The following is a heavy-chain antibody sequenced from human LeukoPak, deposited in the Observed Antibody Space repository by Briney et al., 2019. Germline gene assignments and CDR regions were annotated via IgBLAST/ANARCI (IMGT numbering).Heavy chain of an antibody. CDR2: IKKDGTEK. CDR1: GFTFSSYW. CDR3: AKDFAADSSGYYYGNWFDP. V-gene: IGHV3-7*03. Sequence: GGSLRLSCAASGFTFSSYWMSWVRQAPGKGLEWVANIKKDGTEKKYVDSVKGRFTISRDNSKNTLYLQMNSLRAEDTAVYYCAKDFAADSSGYYYGNWFDPWGQGTLVTVSS. J-gene: IGHJ5*02. D-gene: IGHD3-22*01.